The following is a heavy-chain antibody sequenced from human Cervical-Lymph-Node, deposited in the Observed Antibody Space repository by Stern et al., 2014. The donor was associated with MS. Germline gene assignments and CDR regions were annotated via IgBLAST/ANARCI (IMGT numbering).Heavy chain of an antibody. CDR2: ISPMFGGG. V-gene: IGHV1-69*01. J-gene: IGHJ4*02. D-gene: IGHD6-13*01. CDR3: ARHQGGVAAN. CDR1: GGSFSSFD. Sequence: VQLVQSGAEVKKPASSVKVSCKASGGSFSSFDISWVRQAPGQRLEWLGEISPMFGGGNYAQYFQGRVPISGDASTSTACLEMSSLRSEDTAVYYCARHQGGVAANWGQGTLVTVSS.